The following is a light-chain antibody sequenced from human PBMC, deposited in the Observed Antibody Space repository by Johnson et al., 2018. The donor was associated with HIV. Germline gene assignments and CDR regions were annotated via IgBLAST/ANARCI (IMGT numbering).Light chain of an antibody. Sequence: QSVLTQPPSVSATPGQKVTISCSGSSSNIENNYVSWYQQLPETAPKLLIYDNNKRPSGIPDRFSGSRSGTSATLGITGLQTGDEADYYCATWDSSLSAFYVFGTGTKVTVL. CDR1: SSNIENNY. V-gene: IGLV1-51*01. J-gene: IGLJ1*01. CDR3: ATWDSSLSAFYV. CDR2: DNN.